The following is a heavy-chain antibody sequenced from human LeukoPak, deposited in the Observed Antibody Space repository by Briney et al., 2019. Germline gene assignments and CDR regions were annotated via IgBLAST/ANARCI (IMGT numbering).Heavy chain of an antibody. CDR2: IHYSGST. CDR1: GGSISSGGYY. CDR3: ARDRWFDP. Sequence: SETLSLTCTVSGGSISSGGYYWSWIRQNPGKGLEWIGYIHYSGSTYYNPSLKSRVTISVDTSDNQFSLKLSSVTAADTAVYYCARDRWFDPWGQETLVTVSS. V-gene: IGHV4-31*03. J-gene: IGHJ5*02.